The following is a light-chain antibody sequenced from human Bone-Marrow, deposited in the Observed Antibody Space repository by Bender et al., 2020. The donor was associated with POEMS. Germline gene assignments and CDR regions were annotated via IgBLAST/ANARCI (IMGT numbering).Light chain of an antibody. CDR1: SSDVGGYNY. Sequence: QSALTQPASVSGSPGQSITISCTGRSSDVGGYNYVSWYQQHPGKAPKLMIYEVTQRPSGVSNRFSGSKSGNTASLTISGLQAEDEADYYCSSYTSTRTLVFGGGTKLTVL. J-gene: IGLJ2*01. CDR3: SSYTSTRTLV. V-gene: IGLV2-14*01. CDR2: EVT.